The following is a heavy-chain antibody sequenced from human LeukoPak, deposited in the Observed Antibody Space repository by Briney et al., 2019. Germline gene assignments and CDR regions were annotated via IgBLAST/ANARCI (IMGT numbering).Heavy chain of an antibody. Sequence: SETLSLTCTVSGGSISSSSYYWGWIRQPPGKGLEWIGSIYYSGSTYYNPSLKSRVTISVDTSKNQFSLKLSSVTAADTAVYYCARHAGFEYGGVRQWFGELLYHNWFDPWGQGTLVTVSS. D-gene: IGHD3-10*01. V-gene: IGHV4-39*01. CDR2: IYYSGST. CDR3: ARHAGFEYGGVRQWFGELLYHNWFDP. J-gene: IGHJ5*02. CDR1: GGSISSSSYY.